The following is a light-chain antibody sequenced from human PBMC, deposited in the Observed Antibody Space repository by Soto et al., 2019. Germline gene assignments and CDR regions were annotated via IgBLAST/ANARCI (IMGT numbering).Light chain of an antibody. CDR1: QSVSSY. J-gene: IGKJ4*01. CDR3: QQRSNWPLT. Sequence: EIVLTQSPATLSLSPGERATLSCRASQSVSSYLAWYQQKPGQAPRLLIYDASNRATGIPARFSGSGSGTVFTLTISSLEPEDFAVYYCQQRSNWPLTFGGGTKV. V-gene: IGKV3-11*01. CDR2: DAS.